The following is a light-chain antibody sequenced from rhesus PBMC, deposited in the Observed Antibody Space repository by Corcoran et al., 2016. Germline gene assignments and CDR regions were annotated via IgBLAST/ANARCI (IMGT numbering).Light chain of an antibody. Sequence: DIQMTQSPSSLSASVGDTVTITCRESQGISNDLACYQQKPGKAPKPLIYYAANWENGVPSRFSGSGSGTDFTLNSSSLQPEGFAIYYCQQHNCDPPTFGQRTKVEI. CDR1: QGISND. J-gene: IGKJ1*01. CDR2: YAA. CDR3: QQHNCDPPT. V-gene: IGKV1S14*01.